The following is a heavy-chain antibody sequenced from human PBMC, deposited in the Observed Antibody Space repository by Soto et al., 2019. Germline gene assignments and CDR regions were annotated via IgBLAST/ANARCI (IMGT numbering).Heavy chain of an antibody. J-gene: IGHJ3*02. CDR2: INPSSGGT. D-gene: IGHD3-3*01. CDR1: GYTFTGYY. Sequence: GASVKVSCKASGYTFTGYYMHWVRQAPGQGLEWMGWINPSSGGTNYAQKFQGRVTMTRDTSISTAYMELSRLRSEDTAVYYCASNDLDWEMGDVLDMGGQGKMATAS. V-gene: IGHV1-2*02. CDR3: ASNDLDWEMGDVLDM.